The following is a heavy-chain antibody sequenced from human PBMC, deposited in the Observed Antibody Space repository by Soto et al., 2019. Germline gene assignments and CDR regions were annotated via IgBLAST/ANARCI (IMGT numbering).Heavy chain of an antibody. V-gene: IGHV4-4*02. CDR2: IYHSGSI. J-gene: IGHJ6*02. D-gene: IGHD1-20*01. CDR1: GGSISSTNW. Sequence: QVQLQESGPGLVKPSGTLSLTCGVSGGSISSTNWWSWVRKPPGKGLEWIGEIYHSGSINYNPSLKSRVPISVDKSNNDFCLNLSSVTAADKAIYYCARGITGSVRALDVWGQGTTVTVSS. CDR3: ARGITGSVRALDV.